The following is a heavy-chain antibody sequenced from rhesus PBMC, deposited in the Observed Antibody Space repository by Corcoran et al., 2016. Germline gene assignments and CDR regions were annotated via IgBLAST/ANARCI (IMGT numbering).Heavy chain of an antibody. CDR3: ARAAHYGSSSLDGLDS. CDR2: IYGGSGST. V-gene: IGHV4-147*01. Sequence: QVQLQESGPGLVKPSETLPLTCAVSGASIRSNYWSWIRQPPGQGLEWIGYIYGGSGSTSYNPSLKSRVTISKDTSKNQFSLKLSSVTAADTAVYYCARAAHYGSSSLDGLDSWGQGVVVTVSS. J-gene: IGHJ6*01. CDR1: GASIRSNY. D-gene: IGHD4-29*01.